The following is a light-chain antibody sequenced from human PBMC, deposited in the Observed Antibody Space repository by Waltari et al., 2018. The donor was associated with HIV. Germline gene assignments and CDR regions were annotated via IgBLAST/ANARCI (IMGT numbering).Light chain of an antibody. CDR2: KDT. Sequence: SNELTQPPSVSVSPGQTARITCSGDSLAHPYTYWFQQKPGQAPVLVIYKDTERPSGIPERFSGSRSGTTVKLTISGVQAEDEADYYCQSGGSSGSWVFGGGTKLTVL. J-gene: IGLJ3*02. CDR1: SLAHPY. CDR3: QSGGSSGSWV. V-gene: IGLV3-25*03.